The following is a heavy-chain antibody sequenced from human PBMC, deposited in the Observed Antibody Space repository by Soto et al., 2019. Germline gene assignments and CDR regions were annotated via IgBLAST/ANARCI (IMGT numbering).Heavy chain of an antibody. V-gene: IGHV6-1*01. CDR3: ASYPRERSGGNSLWYFDL. Sequence: SQTLSLTCAISGDSVSSNTAAWNWIRQSPSRGLEWLGRTYYRSQWNNDYALSVKSRIIINPDTSKNQFSLQLSSVTAADTAVYYCASYPRERSGGNSLWYFDLWGRGTLVTVSS. CDR1: GDSVSSNTAA. CDR2: TYYRSQWNN. D-gene: IGHD2-15*01. J-gene: IGHJ2*01.